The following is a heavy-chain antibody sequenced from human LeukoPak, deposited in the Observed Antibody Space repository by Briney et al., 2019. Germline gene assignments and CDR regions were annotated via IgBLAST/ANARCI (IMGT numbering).Heavy chain of an antibody. J-gene: IGHJ4*02. Sequence: PSETLSLTCTVPGGSISGGGYYWSWIRQHPGKGLEWIGNIYYSGSTYYNPSLKSRVTISVDTSKNQFSLKLSSVTAADTAVYYCARDRGYCSGGSCYSPGYFDYWGQGTLVTVSS. V-gene: IGHV4-31*03. CDR1: GGSISGGGYY. CDR3: ARDRGYCSGGSCYSPGYFDY. CDR2: IYYSGST. D-gene: IGHD2-15*01.